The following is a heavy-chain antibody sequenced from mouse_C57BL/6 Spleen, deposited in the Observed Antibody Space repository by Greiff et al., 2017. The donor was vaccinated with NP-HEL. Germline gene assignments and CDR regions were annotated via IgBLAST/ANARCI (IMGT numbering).Heavy chain of an antibody. D-gene: IGHD1-1*01. CDR2: IWRVGST. CDR3: AKEDYYGSPGAY. V-gene: IGHV2-5*01. J-gene: IGHJ3*01. Sequence: VKLVESGPGLVQPSQSLSITCTVSGFSLTSYGVHWVRQSPGKGLEWLGVIWRVGSTDYNAAFMSRLSITKDNSKSQVFFKMNSLQADDTAIYYCAKEDYYGSPGAYWGQGTLVTVSA. CDR1: GFSLTSYG.